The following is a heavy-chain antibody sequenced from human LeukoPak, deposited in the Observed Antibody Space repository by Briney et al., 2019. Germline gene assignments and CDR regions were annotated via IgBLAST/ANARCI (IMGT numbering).Heavy chain of an antibody. CDR1: GFTFSSYA. V-gene: IGHV3-23*01. CDR3: AKPLFYGDYVPTSFDY. D-gene: IGHD4-17*01. J-gene: IGHJ4*02. CDR2: INGSGGST. Sequence: GGSLRLSCAASGFTFSSYAMSWVRQAPGKGLEWVSAINGSGGSTYYADSVKGRFTISRDNSKNTLYLQMNSLRAEDTAVYYCAKPLFYGDYVPTSFDYWGQGTLVTVSS.